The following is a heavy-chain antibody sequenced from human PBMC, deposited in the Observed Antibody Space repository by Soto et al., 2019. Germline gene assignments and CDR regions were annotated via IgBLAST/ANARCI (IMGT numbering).Heavy chain of an antibody. Sequence: GGSLRLSCAASGFTFSSYGMHWVRQAPGKGLEWVAVIWYDGSNKYYADSVEGRFTISRDNSKNTLYLQMNSLRAEDTAVYYCARDGPQSGSYYFFDYWGQGTLVTVSS. V-gene: IGHV3-33*01. CDR1: GFTFSSYG. CDR2: IWYDGSNK. D-gene: IGHD1-26*01. CDR3: ARDGPQSGSYYFFDY. J-gene: IGHJ4*02.